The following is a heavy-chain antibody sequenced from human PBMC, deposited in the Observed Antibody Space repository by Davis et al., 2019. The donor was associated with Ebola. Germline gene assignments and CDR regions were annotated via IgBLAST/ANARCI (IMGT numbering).Heavy chain of an antibody. D-gene: IGHD4-17*01. V-gene: IGHV1-8*01. CDR2: MNPNSGNR. J-gene: IGHJ6*02. CDR1: GYTFTNYD. CDR3: ARYYGDFYYYGMDV. Sequence: AASVKVSCKASGYTFTNYDINWVRQATGQGLEWMGWMNPNSGNRGYAQKFQGRVTMTRNTSISTAYMELSSLRSEDTAVYYCARYYGDFYYYGMDVWGQGTTVTVSS.